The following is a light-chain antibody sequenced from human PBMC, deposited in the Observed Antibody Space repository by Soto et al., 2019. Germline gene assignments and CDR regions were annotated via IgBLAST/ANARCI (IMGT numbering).Light chain of an antibody. Sequence: EIMLTQSPGTLSLSPGERATLSCRASQSVSSSYLAWYQQKPGQAPRLLIYGASSRATGIPDRFSGSGSGTDFTLTISRLEPEDFAVYYCQQYGSSPPMYTFGQGTKLEIK. V-gene: IGKV3-20*01. J-gene: IGKJ2*01. CDR3: QQYGSSPPMYT. CDR1: QSVSSSY. CDR2: GAS.